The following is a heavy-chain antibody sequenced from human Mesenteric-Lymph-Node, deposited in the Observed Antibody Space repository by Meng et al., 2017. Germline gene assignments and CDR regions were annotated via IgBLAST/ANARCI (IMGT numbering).Heavy chain of an antibody. Sequence: SVKVSCKASGVTFSTYTISWVRQAPGQGLEWMGGIIPISGTPNYAQKFQGRVTITADESTSTAYMELSSLRSDDTAIYYCARTKHYYGSGGHYQIPLELESWGQGTLVTVSS. CDR1: GVTFSTYT. J-gene: IGHJ4*02. CDR2: IIPISGTP. V-gene: IGHV1-69*13. CDR3: ARTKHYYGSGGHYQIPLELES. D-gene: IGHD3-10*01.